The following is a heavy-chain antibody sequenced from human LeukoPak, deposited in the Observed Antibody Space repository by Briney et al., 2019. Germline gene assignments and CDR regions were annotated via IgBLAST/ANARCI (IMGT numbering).Heavy chain of an antibody. CDR3: ASDQGGMVTSVYYGMDV. D-gene: IGHD5-18*01. J-gene: IGHJ6*02. V-gene: IGHV3-48*01. CDR2: ISGSSGII. Sequence: PGGSLRLSCAASGFTFNTYTMNWVRQAPGKGLEWVSYISGSSGIIDYADSVRGRFTISRDNAKNSLYLQMNSLRVEDTAVYYCASDQGGMVTSVYYGMDVWGQGTTVTVSS. CDR1: GFTFNTYT.